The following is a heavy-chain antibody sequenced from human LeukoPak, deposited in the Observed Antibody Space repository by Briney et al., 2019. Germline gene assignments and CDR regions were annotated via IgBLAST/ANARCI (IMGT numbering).Heavy chain of an antibody. V-gene: IGHV4-28*01. CDR1: GYSISSSNW. D-gene: IGHD5-18*01. Sequence: SDTLSLTCAVSGYSISSSNWWGWIRQPPGKGLEWIGYIYYSGSTYYNPSLKSRVTMSVDTSKTQFSLKLSSVTAVDTAVYYCARSGYVGFFDYWGQGTLVTVSS. CDR3: ARSGYVGFFDY. CDR2: IYYSGST. J-gene: IGHJ4*02.